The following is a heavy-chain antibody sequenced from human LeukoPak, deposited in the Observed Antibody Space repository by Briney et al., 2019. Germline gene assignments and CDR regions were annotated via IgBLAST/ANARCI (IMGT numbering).Heavy chain of an antibody. CDR2: MNPNSGNT. Sequence: ASVKVSCKASGYTFTSYDINWVRQATGQGLEWMGWMNPNSGNTGYAQKFQGRVTMTRNTSISTAYMELSSLRSDDTAVYYCARSKSGSYAFDYWGQGTLVTVSS. J-gene: IGHJ4*02. CDR3: ARSKSGSYAFDY. D-gene: IGHD1-26*01. CDR1: GYTFTSYD. V-gene: IGHV1-8*01.